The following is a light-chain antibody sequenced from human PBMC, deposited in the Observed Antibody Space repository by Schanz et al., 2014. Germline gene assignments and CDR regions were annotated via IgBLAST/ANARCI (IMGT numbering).Light chain of an antibody. Sequence: QSALTQPASVSGSPGQSVTISCTGTSSDVGGYNFVSWYQLHPGKAPKLMIFGVSNRPSGVPDRFSGSKSGNTASLTVSGLQAEDEADYYCSSYAGSNNVVFGGGTKLTVL. CDR3: SSYAGSNNVV. J-gene: IGLJ2*01. CDR2: GVS. CDR1: SSDVGGYNF. V-gene: IGLV2-8*01.